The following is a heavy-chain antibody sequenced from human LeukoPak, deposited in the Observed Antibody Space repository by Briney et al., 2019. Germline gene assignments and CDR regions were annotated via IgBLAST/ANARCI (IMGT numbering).Heavy chain of an antibody. CDR3: ARSIRARGEY. CDR2: IDPSDSYT. Sequence: PGESLQISCKGSGYTFTDYWIDWVRQTPGKGLEWLGRIDPSDSYTNYSPSFRGHVTISADTSISTAYLQWSSLKASDTAIYYCARSIRARGEYWGQGTLVTVSS. D-gene: IGHD2-2*02. CDR1: GYTFTDYW. V-gene: IGHV5-10-1*01. J-gene: IGHJ4*02.